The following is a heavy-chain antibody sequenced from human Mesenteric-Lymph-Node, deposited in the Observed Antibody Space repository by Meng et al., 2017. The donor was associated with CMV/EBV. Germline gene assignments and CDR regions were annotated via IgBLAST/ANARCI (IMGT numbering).Heavy chain of an antibody. V-gene: IGHV4-34*01. CDR3: ARMGGALVSGPTYYFDY. CDR1: SYY. J-gene: IGHJ4*02. Sequence: SYYWGWSRQHPGKGLEWIGEINHSGSTNYNPSLKSRVTISVDTSKNQFSLKLSSVTAADTAVFYCARMGGALVSGPTYYFDYWGQGTLVTVSS. CDR2: INHSGST. D-gene: IGHD3-3*01.